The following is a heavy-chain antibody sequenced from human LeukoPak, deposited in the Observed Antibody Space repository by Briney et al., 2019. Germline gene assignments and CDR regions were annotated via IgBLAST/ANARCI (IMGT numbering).Heavy chain of an antibody. Sequence: SETLSLTCSVSGASISSHYWSWIRQPPGKGLEWIGYIHYSGSTNCNPSLKSRVTISLDTSKNQFSLKLTSVTAADTAVYYCARHSTSGWNWFDPWGQGTLVTVSS. V-gene: IGHV4-59*11. CDR1: GASISSHY. J-gene: IGHJ5*02. CDR2: IHYSGST. D-gene: IGHD6-19*01. CDR3: ARHSTSGWNWFDP.